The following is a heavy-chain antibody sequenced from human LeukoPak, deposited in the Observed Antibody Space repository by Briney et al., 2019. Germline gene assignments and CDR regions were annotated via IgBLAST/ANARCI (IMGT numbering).Heavy chain of an antibody. D-gene: IGHD3-22*01. CDR2: VADYESV. CDR1: GGSFNNYF. CDR3: ARRRVTVIVVSTFDS. Sequence: SETLSLTCAGYGGSFNNYFGSWVRQSPRRGLELLGEVADYESVNYNPSLQSRVTLSLDPSKNHFSLKVSSMTAADTAVYYGARRRVTVIVVSTFDSWGQGTLVTVSS. J-gene: IGHJ4*02. V-gene: IGHV4-34*01.